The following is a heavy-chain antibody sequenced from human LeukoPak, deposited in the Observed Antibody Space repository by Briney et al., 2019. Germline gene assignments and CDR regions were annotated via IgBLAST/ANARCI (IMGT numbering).Heavy chain of an antibody. CDR1: GGSMRSYY. CDR2: IYYSGST. J-gene: IGHJ1*01. Sequence: PSETLSLTCTVSGGSMRSYYWGWIRQPLGKGLEWIGYIYYSGSTNYNPSLKSRVTISVDTSKSQFSLKLSSVTAADTAVYYCAREADYYDSSGYYKAFQHWGQGTLVTVSS. CDR3: AREADYYDSSGYYKAFQH. V-gene: IGHV4-59*01. D-gene: IGHD3-22*01.